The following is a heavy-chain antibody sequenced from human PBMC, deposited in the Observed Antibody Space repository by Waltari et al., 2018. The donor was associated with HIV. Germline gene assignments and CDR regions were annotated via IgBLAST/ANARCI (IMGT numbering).Heavy chain of an antibody. Sequence: QVHLEQWGAGLVKPSETLSVTCAVYNASFATYYWTWVRQAPGKGLEWIGEVNYDGQPFYNPSLQSRASAFLDASKRQFSLRLTSATAADTAVYFCVRGPNWQLGGLDVWGRGTTVIVSS. CDR1: NASFATYY. J-gene: IGHJ6*02. D-gene: IGHD1-1*01. CDR2: VNYDGQP. CDR3: VRGPNWQLGGLDV. V-gene: IGHV4-34*01.